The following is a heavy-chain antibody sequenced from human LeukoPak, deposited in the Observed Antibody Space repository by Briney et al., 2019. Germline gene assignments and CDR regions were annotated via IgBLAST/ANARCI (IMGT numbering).Heavy chain of an antibody. V-gene: IGHV4-59*12. CDR1: SDSIRNNY. CDR3: ASLDSSGYSAGYFDY. CDR2: IYDSGST. Sequence: SETLSLTCTVSSDSIRNNYWTWIRQPPGKRLEWIGYIYDSGSTNYNPSLKSRVTISVDTSKNQFSLKLSSVTAADTAVYYCASLDSSGYSAGYFDYWGQGTLVTVSS. J-gene: IGHJ4*02. D-gene: IGHD3-22*01.